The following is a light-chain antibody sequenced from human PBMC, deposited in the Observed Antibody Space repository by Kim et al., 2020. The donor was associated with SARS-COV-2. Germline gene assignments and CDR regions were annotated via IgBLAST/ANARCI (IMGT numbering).Light chain of an antibody. V-gene: IGLV4-69*01. J-gene: IGLJ2*01. CDR2: LNSDGSH. CDR3: QTWGTGIRV. Sequence: ASVKRTCTLSSGHSTYAIAWHQQQPEKGPRYLMKLNSDGSHNKGDGIPDRFSGSSSGAERYLTISSLQAEDEADYYCQTWGTGIRVFGGGTQLTVL. CDR1: SGHSTYA.